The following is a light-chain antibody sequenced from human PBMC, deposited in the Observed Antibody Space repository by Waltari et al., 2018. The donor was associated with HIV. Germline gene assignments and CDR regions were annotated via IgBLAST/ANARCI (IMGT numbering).Light chain of an antibody. V-gene: IGLV2-23*02. CDR3: CSYVGVVNSFVL. CDR1: RRNL. J-gene: IGLJ2*01. Sequence: QSALTQPASVSGSPGPSLTLSCPGTRRNLVPCYQQQPGQAPKLILHEVSKRPAGVSDRFSASKSGNTASLTISGLQAEDEADYHCCSYVGVVNSFVLFGGGTKLTVL. CDR2: EVS.